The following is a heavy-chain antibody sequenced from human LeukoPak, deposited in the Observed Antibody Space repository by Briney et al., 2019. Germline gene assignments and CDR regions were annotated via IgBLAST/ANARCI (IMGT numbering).Heavy chain of an antibody. V-gene: IGHV4-34*01. CDR1: GGSFSGYY. D-gene: IGHD3-10*01. CDR2: INHSGST. Sequence: SETLSLTCAVYGGSFSGYYWSWIRQPPGKGLEWIGEINHSGSTNYNPSLKSRVTISVDTSKNQFSLKLSSVTAADTAVYYCARRGDRLLWFEESYVWGKGTTVTISS. CDR3: ARRGDRLLWFEESYV. J-gene: IGHJ6*04.